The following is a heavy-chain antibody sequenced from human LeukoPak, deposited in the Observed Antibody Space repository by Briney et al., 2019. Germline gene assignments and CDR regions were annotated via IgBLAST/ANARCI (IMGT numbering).Heavy chain of an antibody. V-gene: IGHV1-8*03. J-gene: IGHJ3*02. CDR3: ARSLGITFGRLFVSHDSFDI. D-gene: IGHD3-16*02. CDR1: GYTFTSYD. Sequence: ASVKVSCKASGYTFTSYDINWVRQATGQGLEWMGWMNPNSGNTGYAQKFQGRVTITRNTSISTAYMELSSLRSEDTAVYYCARSLGITFGRLFVSHDSFDIWGQGTMVTVSS. CDR2: MNPNSGNT.